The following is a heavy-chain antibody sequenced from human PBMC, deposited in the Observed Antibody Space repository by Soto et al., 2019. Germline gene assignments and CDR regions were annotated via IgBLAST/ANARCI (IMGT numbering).Heavy chain of an antibody. D-gene: IGHD3-16*02. V-gene: IGHV3-9*01. Sequence: PGGSLRLSCAASGFTFDDYAMHWVRQAPGKGLEWVSGISWNSGSIGYADSVKGRFTISRDNAKNSLYLQMNSLRAEDTALYYCARSTNGGVIVILFDYWGQGTLVTVSS. J-gene: IGHJ4*02. CDR3: ARSTNGGVIVILFDY. CDR1: GFTFDDYA. CDR2: ISWNSGSI.